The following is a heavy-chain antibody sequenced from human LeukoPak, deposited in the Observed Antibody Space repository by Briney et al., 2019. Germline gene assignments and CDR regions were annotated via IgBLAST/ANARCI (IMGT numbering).Heavy chain of an antibody. D-gene: IGHD3-22*01. Sequence: GGSLRLSCAASGFTFSNYWMHWVRQAPGKGLVWVSRINSDESDTNYADSVKGRFTISRDKAKSTLYLQMNSLRVEDTAVYYCARSANYFDTSGQDYWGQGTLVTVSS. CDR2: INSDESDT. CDR3: ARSANYFDTSGQDY. V-gene: IGHV3-74*01. CDR1: GFTFSNYW. J-gene: IGHJ4*02.